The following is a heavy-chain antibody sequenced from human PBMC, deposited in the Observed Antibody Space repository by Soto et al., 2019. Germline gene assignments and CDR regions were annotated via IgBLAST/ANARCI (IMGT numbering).Heavy chain of an antibody. V-gene: IGHV4-30-4*01. Sequence: SETLSLTWTVSGGSTSSDNYWSFIRQPPGKGLECIGHIYYSGNTDYNPSLKSRLAISIDTSKNQFSLKLSSVTAADTAVYFCAREGGESSDGLYYFDSWGQGSLVTVSS. CDR1: GGSTSSDNY. D-gene: IGHD3-16*01. CDR3: AREGGESSDGLYYFDS. CDR2: IYYSGNT. J-gene: IGHJ4*02.